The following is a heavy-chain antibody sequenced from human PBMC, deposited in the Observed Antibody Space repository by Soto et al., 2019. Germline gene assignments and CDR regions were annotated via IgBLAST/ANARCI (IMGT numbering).Heavy chain of an antibody. V-gene: IGHV6-1*01. D-gene: IGHD6-13*01. CDR3: ARVYSSSWPMTEVIDY. Sequence: SQTLSLTCAISGDSVSSNSAAWNWIRQSPSRGLEWLGRTYYRSKWYNDYAVSVKSRITINPDTSKNQFSLQLNSVTPEDTAVYYCARVYSSSWPMTEVIDYWGQGTLVTVSS. J-gene: IGHJ4*02. CDR2: TYYRSKWYN. CDR1: GDSVSSNSAA.